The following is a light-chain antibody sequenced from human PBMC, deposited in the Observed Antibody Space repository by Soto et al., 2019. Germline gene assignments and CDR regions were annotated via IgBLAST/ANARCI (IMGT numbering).Light chain of an antibody. CDR1: QSVNSRY. V-gene: IGKV3-20*01. J-gene: IGKJ4*01. CDR2: GAS. CDR3: QHYDNSPLT. Sequence: EVVLTQSPGTLSLSPGERAILSCRASQSVNSRYLAWYQQKHGQPPRLLISGASSRATGIPDRVSGSGFGTDFTLIINRLEAEDFAVYYCQHYDNSPLTFGGGTKVEI.